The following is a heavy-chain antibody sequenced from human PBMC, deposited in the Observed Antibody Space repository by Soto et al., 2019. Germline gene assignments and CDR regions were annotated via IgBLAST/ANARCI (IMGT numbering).Heavy chain of an antibody. D-gene: IGHD3-22*01. J-gene: IGHJ4*02. CDR1: GFTFGDYA. CDR2: IRSKAYGGTT. V-gene: IGHV3-49*03. CDR3: TRDSGPVERVGTRYYYDSSGYQPFDY. Sequence: HPGGSLRLSCTASGFTFGDYAMSWFRQAPGKGLEWVGFIRSKAYGGTTEYAASVKGRFTISRDDSKSIAYLQMNSLKTEDTAVYYCTRDSGPVERVGTRYYYDSSGYQPFDYWGQGTLVTVSS.